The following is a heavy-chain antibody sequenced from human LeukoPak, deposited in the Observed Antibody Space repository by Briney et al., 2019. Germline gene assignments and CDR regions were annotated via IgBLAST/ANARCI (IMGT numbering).Heavy chain of an antibody. D-gene: IGHD3-10*01. CDR3: ATSSRPYGSGTYSYDY. CDR2: IYPGDPDT. V-gene: IGHV5-51*01. J-gene: IGHJ4*02. Sequence: GESLKISCRGSGYTFTTHWVGWVRQMPGKGLEWMGLIYPGDPDTRYSPSFQGQVTISADKSINTAYLQWSRLKASDTAMYYCATSSRPYGSGTYSYDYWGQGTLVTVSS. CDR1: GYTFTTHW.